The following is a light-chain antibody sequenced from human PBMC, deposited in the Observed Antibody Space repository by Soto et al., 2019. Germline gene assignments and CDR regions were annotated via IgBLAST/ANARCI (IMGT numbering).Light chain of an antibody. J-gene: IGLJ3*02. CDR3: GSWDRSLRGWV. CDR1: SSNIGNNH. V-gene: IGLV1-51*01. CDR2: DNN. Sequence: QSVLTQPPSVSAAPGQKVTVSCSGSSSNIGNNHVSWYQHLPGTAPKVLIYDNNKRPSGIPDRFSGSKSATAATLDITGLQTGDEADYYCGSWDRSLRGWVFGGGTKLTVL.